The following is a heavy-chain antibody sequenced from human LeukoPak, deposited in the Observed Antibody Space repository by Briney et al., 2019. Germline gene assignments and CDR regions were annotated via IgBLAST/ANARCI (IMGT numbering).Heavy chain of an antibody. Sequence: PSETLSLTCTVSGGSISSYYWSWIRQPPGKGLEWIGYIYYSGSTNYNPSLKSRVTISVDTSKNQFSLKLSSVTAADTAVYYCARGHYYDSSGSDGNSYFDYWGQGTLVTVSS. CDR3: ARGHYYDSSGSDGNSYFDY. CDR1: GGSISSYY. CDR2: IYYSGST. J-gene: IGHJ4*02. V-gene: IGHV4-59*12. D-gene: IGHD3-22*01.